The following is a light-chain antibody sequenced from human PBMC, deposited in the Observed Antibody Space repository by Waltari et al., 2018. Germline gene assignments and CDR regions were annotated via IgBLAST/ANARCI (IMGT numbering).Light chain of an antibody. V-gene: IGLV1-40*01. CDR1: SSNFGANYD. J-gene: IGLJ3*02. Sequence: QSVLTQPPSMSGAPGQKVTIPCTGGSSNFGANYDVHWYQQFPGTAPKRLIFGNTNRPSAVPGRFSCSRSGTSACLASAGLQSEDEAVYYCQSVDSSLSASVFGGGTELTVL. CDR2: GNT. CDR3: QSVDSSLSASV.